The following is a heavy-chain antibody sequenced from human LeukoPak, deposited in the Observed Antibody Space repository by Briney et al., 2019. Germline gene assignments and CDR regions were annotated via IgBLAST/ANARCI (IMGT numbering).Heavy chain of an antibody. V-gene: IGHV4-61*02. Sequence: SETLSLTCTVSDDSTRSGNFYWNWIRQPAGTGLEWIGRIYSSGSTNYNPPLKSRVSISIDTSNNQFSLTLRSVTAADTAVYYCARASNYVWGNYRLDWGQGTLVTVSS. CDR1: DDSTRSGNFY. J-gene: IGHJ4*02. D-gene: IGHD3-16*02. CDR2: IYSSGST. CDR3: ARASNYVWGNYRLD.